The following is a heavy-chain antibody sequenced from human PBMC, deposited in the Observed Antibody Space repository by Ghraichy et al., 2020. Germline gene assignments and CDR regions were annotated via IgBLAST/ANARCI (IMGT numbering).Heavy chain of an antibody. V-gene: IGHV3-23*01. J-gene: IGHJ5*02. CDR1: GFSFSTYA. Sequence: GGSLRLSCAASGFSFSTYAMSWIRQAPGKGPEWVAAISGSGTNTYYPDSLWGRFTISRDNSKNTVYLQMSSLRAEDTAAYYCARHHEGSGSFDPRGQGTLVTVSS. D-gene: IGHD2-15*01. CDR3: ARHHEGSGSFDP. CDR2: ISGSGTNT.